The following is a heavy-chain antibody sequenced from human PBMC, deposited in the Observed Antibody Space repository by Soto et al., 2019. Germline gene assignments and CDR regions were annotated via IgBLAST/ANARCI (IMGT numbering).Heavy chain of an antibody. D-gene: IGHD2-2*01. CDR2: ITGSGGDT. CDR3: AKGSASSRPYYIDY. J-gene: IGHJ4*02. Sequence: PGGSLRLCCAASGFTFSNYALSWVRQAPGKGLEWVSAITGSGGDTYHADSVKGRFTISRDNTKNTLFLQMNSLRAEDTAVYYCAKGSASSRPYYIDYWGQGTLVTVSS. CDR1: GFTFSNYA. V-gene: IGHV3-23*01.